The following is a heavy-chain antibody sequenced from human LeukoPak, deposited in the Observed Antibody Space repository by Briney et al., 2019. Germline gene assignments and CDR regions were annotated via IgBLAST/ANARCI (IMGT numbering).Heavy chain of an antibody. J-gene: IGHJ5*02. V-gene: IGHV1-69*13. Sequence: GASVKVSCKASRCTFSRYVVSWVRQAPGQGLEWMGGIIPIFGTANYAQKFQGRVTITADESTSTAYMELSSLRSEDTAVYYCARALSPITIFPGNWFDPWGQGTLVTVSS. D-gene: IGHD3-9*01. CDR1: RCTFSRYV. CDR3: ARALSPITIFPGNWFDP. CDR2: IIPIFGTA.